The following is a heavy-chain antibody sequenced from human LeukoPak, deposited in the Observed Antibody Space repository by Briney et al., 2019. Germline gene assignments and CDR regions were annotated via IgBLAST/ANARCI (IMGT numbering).Heavy chain of an antibody. Sequence: GESLKISCKGSGYSFTNYWIGWVRRMPGKGLDWMGIIYPGDSDTRYSPSFRGQVTISADKSISTAYLQWSSLKASDTAMYYCARSDYGGNPRFDYWGQGTLVNVSS. J-gene: IGHJ4*02. CDR1: GYSFTNYW. V-gene: IGHV5-51*01. CDR2: IYPGDSDT. D-gene: IGHD4-23*01. CDR3: ARSDYGGNPRFDY.